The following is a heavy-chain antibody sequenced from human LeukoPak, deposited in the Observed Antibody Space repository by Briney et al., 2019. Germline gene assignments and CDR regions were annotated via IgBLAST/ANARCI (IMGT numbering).Heavy chain of an antibody. CDR1: GFTFNNYA. Sequence: PGGSLRLSCSASGFTFNNYALHWVRQAPGKGLEYVSGISSDGGSTNYADSVKGRFTISRDNSKDTLYLQMSSLRPEDTAVYYCVKTMVTSGGLIRTDAFDIWGQGTMVTVSS. CDR2: ISSDGGST. J-gene: IGHJ3*02. D-gene: IGHD3-16*01. V-gene: IGHV3-64D*06. CDR3: VKTMVTSGGLIRTDAFDI.